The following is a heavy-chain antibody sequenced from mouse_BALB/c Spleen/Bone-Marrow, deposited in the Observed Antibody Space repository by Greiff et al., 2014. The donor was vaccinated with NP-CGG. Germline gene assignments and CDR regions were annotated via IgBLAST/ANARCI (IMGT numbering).Heavy chain of an antibody. J-gene: IGHJ4*01. Sequence: LQQPGAELAKPGASVKMSCKASGYTFSSYWMHWVKQRPGQGLEWIGYINPSTGYIEYNQKFKDKATLTADKSSSTAYMQLSSLTSEDSAVYYCARRSNAMDHWGQGTSVTVSS. CDR3: ARRSNAMDH. CDR1: GYTFSSYW. CDR2: INPSTGYI. V-gene: IGHV1-7*01.